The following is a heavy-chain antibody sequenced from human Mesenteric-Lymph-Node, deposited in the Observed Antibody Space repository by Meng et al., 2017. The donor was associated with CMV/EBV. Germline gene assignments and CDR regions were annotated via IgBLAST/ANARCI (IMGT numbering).Heavy chain of an antibody. CDR1: GFTVSSNY. J-gene: IGHJ4*02. CDR3: ARLATVTTSFDY. Sequence: GESLKISCAASGFTVSSNYMSWVRQAPGKGLEWVSVIYSGGSTYYADSMKGRFTISRDNSKNTLYLQMNSLRAEDTAVYYCARLATVTTSFDYWGQGTLVTVSS. V-gene: IGHV3-53*01. CDR2: IYSGGST. D-gene: IGHD4-11*01.